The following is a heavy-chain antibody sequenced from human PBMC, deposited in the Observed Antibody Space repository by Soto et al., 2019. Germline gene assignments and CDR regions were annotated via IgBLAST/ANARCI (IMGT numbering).Heavy chain of an antibody. CDR3: ASVAHPYYFDY. CDR1: GGSISSGGYY. J-gene: IGHJ4*02. CDR2: IYYSGST. Sequence: LCGGSISSGGYYWRWIRQHPGKGLEWIGYIYYSGSTYYNPSLKSRVTISVDTSKNQFSLKLSSVTAADTAVYYCASVAHPYYFDYWGQGTLVTVSS. V-gene: IGHV4-31*02.